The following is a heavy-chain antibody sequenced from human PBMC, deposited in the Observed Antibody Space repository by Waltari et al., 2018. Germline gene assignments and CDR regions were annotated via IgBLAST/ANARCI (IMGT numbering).Heavy chain of an antibody. J-gene: IGHJ4*02. CDR1: GYSFTSHW. D-gene: IGHD2-2*01. CDR3: VRHRTTYPLEIDY. V-gene: IGHV5-10-1*01. Sequence: EVQLVQSGAEVKKPEESLRISCEGSGYSFTSHWISWVRQMPGRVLEWGGRFEPREPCRNYGPAFEDHVTSSVDQSLRTAYLQWDSLKASGTAIYYCVRHRTTYPLEIDYWGQGTLVTVSS. CDR2: FEPREPCR.